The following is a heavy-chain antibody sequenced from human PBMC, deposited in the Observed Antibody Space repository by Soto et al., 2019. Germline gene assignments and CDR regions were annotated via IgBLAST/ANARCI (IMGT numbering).Heavy chain of an antibody. V-gene: IGHV3-23*01. CDR3: AKDAEYSSSADY. J-gene: IGHJ4*02. Sequence: VGSVRLSCAASGFTFSSYAMSWVRQAPGKGLEWVSAISGSGGSTYYADSVKGRFTISRDNSKNTLYLQMNSLRAEDTAVYYCAKDAEYSSSADYWGQGTLVTVSS. D-gene: IGHD6-6*01. CDR2: ISGSGGST. CDR1: GFTFSSYA.